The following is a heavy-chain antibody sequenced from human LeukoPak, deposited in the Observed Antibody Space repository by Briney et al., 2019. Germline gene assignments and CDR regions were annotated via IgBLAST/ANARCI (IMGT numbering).Heavy chain of an antibody. CDR2: IIPIFGTA. Sequence: GASVKVSCKASGGTFSSYAISWVRQAPGQGLEWMGGIIPIFGTANYAQKFQGRVTITADESTSTAYMELSSLRSEDTAVYYCARCRTVTTPFDPWGQGTLVTVSS. J-gene: IGHJ5*02. CDR1: GGTFSSYA. CDR3: ARCRTVTTPFDP. D-gene: IGHD4-17*01. V-gene: IGHV1-69*13.